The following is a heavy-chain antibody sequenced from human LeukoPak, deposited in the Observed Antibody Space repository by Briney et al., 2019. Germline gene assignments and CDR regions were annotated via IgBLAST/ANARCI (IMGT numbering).Heavy chain of an antibody. J-gene: IGHJ5*02. V-gene: IGHV1-18*01. CDR2: ISAYNGNT. Sequence: ASVKVSCKASGYTFTSFGISWVRQAPGQGLEWMGWISAYNGNTNYAQKLQGRVTMTTDTSTSTAYMELRSLRSDDTAVFYCVRQGTSATAGFDPWGQGTLVTVSS. D-gene: IGHD5-12*01. CDR1: GYTFTSFG. CDR3: VRQGTSATAGFDP.